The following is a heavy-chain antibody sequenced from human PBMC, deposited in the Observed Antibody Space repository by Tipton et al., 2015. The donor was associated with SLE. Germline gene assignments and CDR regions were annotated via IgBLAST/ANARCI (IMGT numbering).Heavy chain of an antibody. J-gene: IGHJ3*02. Sequence: QLVQSGAEVKKPGASVKVSCKASGSTFTSYYVHWVRQAPGQGLEWMGIISPSAGSTSYSQKFQGRVTMTRDTSTSTVYMELSSLRSEDTAVYYCAGGRYGSPLDAFDIWGQGTTVTVSS. CDR1: GSTFTSYY. D-gene: IGHD3-16*02. CDR2: ISPSAGST. CDR3: AGGRYGSPLDAFDI. V-gene: IGHV1-46*01.